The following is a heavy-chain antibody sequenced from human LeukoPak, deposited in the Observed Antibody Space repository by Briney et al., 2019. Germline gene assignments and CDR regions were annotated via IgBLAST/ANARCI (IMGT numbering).Heavy chain of an antibody. CDR2: MNPNSGNT. V-gene: IGHV1-8*01. CDR1: GCTFTSYD. CDR3: ARACSGGTYYFDY. Sequence: ASVKVSCKASGCTFTSYDINWVRQATRQGLEWMGWMNPNSGNTGYAQKFQGRVTMTRNTSISTAYMELSSLRSEDTAVYYCARACSGGTYYFDYWGQGTLVTVSS. J-gene: IGHJ4*02. D-gene: IGHD2-15*01.